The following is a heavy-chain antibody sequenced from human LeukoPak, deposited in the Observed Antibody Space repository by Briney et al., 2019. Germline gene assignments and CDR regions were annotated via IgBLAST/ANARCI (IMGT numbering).Heavy chain of an antibody. D-gene: IGHD1-7*01. Sequence: GASVKVSCKASGGTFSSYAISWVRQAPGQGLEWMGGIIPIFGTANYAQKFQGRVTITADESTSTAYMELSSLRSEDTAVYYCARDSASYNWNYGRAFDIWGQGTMVTVSS. CDR2: IIPIFGTA. CDR3: ARDSASYNWNYGRAFDI. V-gene: IGHV1-69*13. CDR1: GGTFSSYA. J-gene: IGHJ3*02.